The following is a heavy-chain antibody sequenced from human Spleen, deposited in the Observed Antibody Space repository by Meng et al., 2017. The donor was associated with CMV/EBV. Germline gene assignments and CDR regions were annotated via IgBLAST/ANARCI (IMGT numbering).Heavy chain of an antibody. CDR1: GFTFSTYT. V-gene: IGHV3-21*04. CDR3: AKRDTTKYFDS. CDR2: ISSSRSYI. Sequence: GESLKISCEASGFTFSTYTMHWVRQAPGKGLEWVSSISSSRSYIHYGDSVKGRFTISRDNAENSLYLQMNSLRAEDTAVFYCAKRDTTKYFDSWGQGILVTVSS. J-gene: IGHJ4*02. D-gene: IGHD5-18*01.